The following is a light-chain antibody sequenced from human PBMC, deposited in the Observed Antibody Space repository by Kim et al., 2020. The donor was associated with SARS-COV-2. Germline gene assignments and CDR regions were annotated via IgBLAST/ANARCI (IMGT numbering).Light chain of an antibody. J-gene: IGLJ1*01. Sequence: QSVLTQPPSVSGAPGQRVTISCTGSSSNIGAGYDVHWYQQLPGTAPKLLIYGNSNRPSGVPDRFSGSKSGTSASLAITGLQAEDDADYYCQSYDSSLSALYVFGTGTKVTVL. CDR3: QSYDSSLSALYV. V-gene: IGLV1-40*01. CDR1: SSNIGAGYD. CDR2: GNS.